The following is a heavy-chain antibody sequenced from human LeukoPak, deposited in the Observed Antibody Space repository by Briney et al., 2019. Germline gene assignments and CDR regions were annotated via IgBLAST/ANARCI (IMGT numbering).Heavy chain of an antibody. CDR1: GFTFSSYG. D-gene: IGHD6-19*01. CDR3: AKPGIAVAGDDDAFDI. CDR2: IWYDGSNK. Sequence: GGSLRLSCAASGFTFSSYGMHWVRQAPGKGLEWVAVIWYDGSNKYYADSVKGRFTISRDNSKNTLYLQMNSLRAKDTAVYYCAKPGIAVAGDDDAFDIWGQGTMVTVSS. J-gene: IGHJ3*02. V-gene: IGHV3-33*06.